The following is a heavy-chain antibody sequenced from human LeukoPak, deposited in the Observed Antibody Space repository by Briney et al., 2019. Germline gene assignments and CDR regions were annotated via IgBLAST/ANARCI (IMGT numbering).Heavy chain of an antibody. Sequence: SETLSLTCTVSGGSISSGGYYWSWIRQHPGKGLEWIGYIYYSGSTYYNPSLKSRITISVDTSKNQFSLKLSSVTAADTAVYYCGREMGAFYNGGGLAGIVVFVIWGKGKRVTVFS. J-gene: IGHJ3*02. CDR2: IYYSGST. CDR1: GGSISSGGYY. D-gene: IGHD2-15*01. CDR3: GREMGAFYNGGGLAGIVVFVI. V-gene: IGHV4-31*03.